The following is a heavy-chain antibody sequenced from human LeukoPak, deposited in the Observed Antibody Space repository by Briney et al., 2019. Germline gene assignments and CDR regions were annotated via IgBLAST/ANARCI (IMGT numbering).Heavy chain of an antibody. Sequence: GGSLRLPCAASGFTFRTSSMSWVRQAPGMGLEWVSSITSSGNYIYYADSVKGRFTISRDNAKNSLYLQMNSLRAEDTAVYYCARDGDGYNLDYWGQGILVTVSS. J-gene: IGHJ4*02. D-gene: IGHD5-24*01. CDR3: ARDGDGYNLDY. V-gene: IGHV3-21*01. CDR1: GFTFRTSS. CDR2: ITSSGNYI.